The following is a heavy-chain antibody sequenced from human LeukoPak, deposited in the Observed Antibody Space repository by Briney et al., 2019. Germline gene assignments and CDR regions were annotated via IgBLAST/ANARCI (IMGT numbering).Heavy chain of an antibody. D-gene: IGHD5-24*01. V-gene: IGHV1-69*13. CDR3: ARGRKDGYKPWRVYFDY. Sequence: SVKVSCKASGGTFSSYAISWVRQAPGQGLEWMGGIIPIFGTANYAQKFQGRVTITADESTSTAYMELSSLRSEDTAVYYCARGRKDGYKPWRVYFDYWGQGTLVTVSS. CDR1: GGTFSSYA. CDR2: IIPIFGTA. J-gene: IGHJ4*02.